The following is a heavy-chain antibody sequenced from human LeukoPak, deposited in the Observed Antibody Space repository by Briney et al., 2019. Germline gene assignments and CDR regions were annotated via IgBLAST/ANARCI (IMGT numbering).Heavy chain of an antibody. J-gene: IGHJ5*02. CDR2: IYYSGST. V-gene: IGHV4-59*01. CDR3: ARAIAAHPYYYDSSGYSSGNWFDP. CDR1: GGSISSYY. D-gene: IGHD3-22*01. Sequence: SETLSLTCTVSGGSISSYYWSWIRQPPGKGLEWIGYIYYSGSTNYNPSLKSRVTTSVDTSKNQFSLKLSSVTAADTAVYYCARAIAAHPYYYDSSGYSSGNWFDPWGQGTLVTVSS.